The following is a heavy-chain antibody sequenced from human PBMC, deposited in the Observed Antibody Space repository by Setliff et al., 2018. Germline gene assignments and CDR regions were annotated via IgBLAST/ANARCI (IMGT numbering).Heavy chain of an antibody. CDR2: ISVYSGNT. Sequence: ASVKVSCKASGYTFTTYGISWVRQAPGQGLEWMGWISVYSGNTNYAQKLQGRVTMTTDTSTTTAYMELRSLTSDDTAVYYCARDDGSSSFFDYWGQGTLVTVSS. CDR3: ARDDGSSSFFDY. D-gene: IGHD6-6*01. CDR1: GYTFTTYG. V-gene: IGHV1-18*01. J-gene: IGHJ4*02.